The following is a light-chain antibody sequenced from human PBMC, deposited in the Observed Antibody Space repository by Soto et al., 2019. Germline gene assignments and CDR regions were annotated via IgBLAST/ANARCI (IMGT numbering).Light chain of an antibody. J-gene: IGLJ1*01. CDR2: EVS. V-gene: IGLV2-14*01. Sequence: QSVLIQPASVSGSPGQSITISCTGTSRDVGGSNYVSWYQHHPHRAPKLLIYEVSYRPSGVSSRFSGYKSRNKASLTISGIQVEDDADYYFSSYTSSNTLEVFGVGTKVTVL. CDR3: SSYTSSNTLEV. CDR1: SRDVGGSNY.